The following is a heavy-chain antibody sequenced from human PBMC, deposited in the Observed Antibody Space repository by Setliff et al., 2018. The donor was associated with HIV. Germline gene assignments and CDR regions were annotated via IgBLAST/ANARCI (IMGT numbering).Heavy chain of an antibody. V-gene: IGHV4-59*01. D-gene: IGHD2-15*01. CDR2: IYYSGST. J-gene: IGHJ3*02. CDR1: GGSISSYY. CDR3: ARNPCSGGSCPDAFDI. Sequence: SETLSLTCTVSGGSISSYYWSWIRQPPGKGLEWIGNIYYSGSTNYNPSLKSRVTISVDTSKNQFSLKLSSVTAADTAVYYCARNPCSGGSCPDAFDIWGQGTMVTVSS.